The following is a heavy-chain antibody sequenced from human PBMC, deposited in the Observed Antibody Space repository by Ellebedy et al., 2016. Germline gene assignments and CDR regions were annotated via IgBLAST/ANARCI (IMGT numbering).Heavy chain of an antibody. V-gene: IGHV3-33*06. CDR3: ANALIAVELQH. CDR1: GFTFSSYG. D-gene: IGHD6-19*01. Sequence: GESLKISXAASGFTFSSYGMHWVRQAPGKGLEWVAVIWYDGSNKYYADSVKGRFTISRDNSKNTLYLQMNSLRAEDTAVYYCANALIAVELQHWGQGTLVTVSS. J-gene: IGHJ1*01. CDR2: IWYDGSNK.